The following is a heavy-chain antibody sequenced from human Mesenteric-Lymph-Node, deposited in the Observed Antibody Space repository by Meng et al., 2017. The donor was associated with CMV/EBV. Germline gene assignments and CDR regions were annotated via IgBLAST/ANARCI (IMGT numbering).Heavy chain of an antibody. CDR3: ARAQPLGEFFY. V-gene: IGHV3-69-1*01. Sequence: GESLKISCAASGFTFSNHAINWVRQAPGKGLEWVASINSSNYRYHADSLKGRFTISRDNDKKLVFLQMNSLSAADTALYYCARAQPLGEFFYWGQGTPVTVSS. CDR1: GFTFSNHA. D-gene: IGHD3-3*01. CDR2: INSSNYR. J-gene: IGHJ4*02.